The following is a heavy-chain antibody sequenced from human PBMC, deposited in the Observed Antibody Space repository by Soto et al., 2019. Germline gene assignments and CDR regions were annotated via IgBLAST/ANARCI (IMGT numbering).Heavy chain of an antibody. CDR2: IYYSGST. CDR3: ARGFWSGYYTYYYYYYMDV. J-gene: IGHJ6*03. Sequence: SETLSLTCTVSGGSISSYYWSWIRQPPGKGLEWIGYIYYSGSTNYNPSLKSRVTISVDTSKNQFSLKLSSVTAADTAVYYCARGFWSGYYTYYYYYYMDVWGKGTSVTVSS. V-gene: IGHV4-59*01. D-gene: IGHD3-3*01. CDR1: GGSISSYY.